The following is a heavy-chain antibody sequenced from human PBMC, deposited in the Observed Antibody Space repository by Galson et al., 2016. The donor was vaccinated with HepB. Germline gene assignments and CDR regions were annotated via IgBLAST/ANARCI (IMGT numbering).Heavy chain of an antibody. D-gene: IGHD6-19*01. CDR2: ISWNSGSI. Sequence: PGKGLEWVSGISWNSGSIAYADSVKGRFTISRYNAKNSLYLQMNSLRAEDTALYYCAKWGSSAWYTDRYYFDYWGQGALVTVSS. V-gene: IGHV3-9*01. CDR3: AKWGSSAWYTDRYYFDY. J-gene: IGHJ4*02.